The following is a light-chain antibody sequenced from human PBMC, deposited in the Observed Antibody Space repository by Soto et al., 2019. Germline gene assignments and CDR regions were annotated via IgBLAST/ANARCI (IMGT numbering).Light chain of an antibody. CDR1: QSVSSNF. CDR2: GAS. V-gene: IGKV3-20*01. Sequence: EIVLTQSPGTLSLSPVDRATLSCRASQSVSSNFLAWYQQKPGQAPRLLIYGASIRATGIPDRFSGSGSGTDFTLTIRTLEPEDFAMYFCHQYGSSPRTFGQGTKVEIK. CDR3: HQYGSSPRT. J-gene: IGKJ1*01.